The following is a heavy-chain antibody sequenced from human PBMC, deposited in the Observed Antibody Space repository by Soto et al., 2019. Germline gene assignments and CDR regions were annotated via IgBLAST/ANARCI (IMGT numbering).Heavy chain of an antibody. J-gene: IGHJ4*02. Sequence: SQTLSLTCDISGDSVFSNGIAWNWIRQSPSRGLEWLGRTYYKSRWYNDYAVSVKSRLIVNLDTSKKQFSLRLNSVTAEDTAVYYCARGRSSSFDFWGQGTLVTVSS. CDR2: TYYKSRWYN. CDR3: ARGRSSSFDF. V-gene: IGHV6-1*01. CDR1: GDSVFSNGIA. D-gene: IGHD6-13*01.